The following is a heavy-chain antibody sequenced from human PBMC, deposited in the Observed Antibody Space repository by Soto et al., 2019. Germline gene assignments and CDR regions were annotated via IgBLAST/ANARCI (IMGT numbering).Heavy chain of an antibody. CDR2: INAATGDT. CDR1: GYTLTSKA. V-gene: IGHV1-3*01. CDR3: ARARTYYFGSGGAP. J-gene: IGHJ5*02. D-gene: IGHD3-10*01. Sequence: QVQLVQSGAEVKKPGASVTVSCKASGYTLTSKAMHWVRQAPGQRLEWMGWINAATGDTNYSEKFQGSVTISRDTSANTTSMELSSLGSEDTAGYYCARARTYYFGSGGAPWGQGTLVTVSS.